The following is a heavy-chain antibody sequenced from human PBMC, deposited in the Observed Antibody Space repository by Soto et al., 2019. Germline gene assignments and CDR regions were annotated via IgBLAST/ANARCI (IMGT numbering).Heavy chain of an antibody. CDR2: IKQDGSEK. J-gene: IGHJ4*02. V-gene: IGHV3-7*05. Sequence: GGSLRLSCADSGFTFSSYWMSWVRQAPGKGLEWVANIKQDGSEKYYVDSVKGRFTISRDNAKNSLYLQMNSLRAEDTAVYYCARDGLWFGELFAFFDYWGQGTLVTVSS. D-gene: IGHD3-10*01. CDR1: GFTFSSYW. CDR3: ARDGLWFGELFAFFDY.